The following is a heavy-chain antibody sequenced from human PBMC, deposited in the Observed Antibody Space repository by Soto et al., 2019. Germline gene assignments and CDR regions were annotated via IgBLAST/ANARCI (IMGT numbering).Heavy chain of an antibody. V-gene: IGHV3-15*07. CDR3: ATNPLS. J-gene: IGHJ5*02. CDR2: IKSNADGGTT. CDR1: GFTFTNAW. Sequence: GGSLRLSCAASGFTFTNAWLNWVRQTPGKGLEWVGRIKSNADGGTTDYAAPVKGGFTISRDDSKNTLYLQMNSLKTEDTAVYYCATNPLSWGRGTLLTVSS.